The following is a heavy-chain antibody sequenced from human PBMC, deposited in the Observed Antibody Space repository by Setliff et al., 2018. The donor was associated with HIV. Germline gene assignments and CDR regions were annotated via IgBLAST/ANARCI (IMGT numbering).Heavy chain of an antibody. D-gene: IGHD2-15*01. J-gene: IGHJ4*02. CDR2: INAGDDNT. CDR3: ARGSCGGCYLSDY. Sequence: ASVKVSCKASGYTFSTNAIHWVRQAPGQRLEWMGYINAGDDNTRYSQKFQGRATITRDTSANTAYMELSSLRSEDTAVYYCARGSCGGCYLSDYWGQGTLVTVSS. CDR1: GYTFSTNA. V-gene: IGHV1-3*01.